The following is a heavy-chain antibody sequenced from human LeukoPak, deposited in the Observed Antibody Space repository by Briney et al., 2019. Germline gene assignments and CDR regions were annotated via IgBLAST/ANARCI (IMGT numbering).Heavy chain of an antibody. Sequence: GGSLRLSCAASGFTFSNYAMSWVRQAPGKVLEWVSAIVGSGGSTYYADSVKGRFTISRDNSKNTLFLQMNSLRVEDTALYYCSKWGDYDVLTGYYDSDFWGQGTLVTVSS. CDR3: SKWGDYDVLTGYYDSDF. V-gene: IGHV3-23*01. D-gene: IGHD3-9*01. J-gene: IGHJ4*02. CDR1: GFTFSNYA. CDR2: IVGSGGST.